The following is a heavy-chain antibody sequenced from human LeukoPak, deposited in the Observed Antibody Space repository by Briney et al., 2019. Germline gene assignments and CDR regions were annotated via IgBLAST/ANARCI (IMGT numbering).Heavy chain of an antibody. D-gene: IGHD1-26*01. Sequence: PSETLSLTCTVSGGSINSYYWGWIRQPAGKGLEWIGRIYTTGTTSYNPSLKSRVTISVDTSKNQFYLKLTSVTAADTAMYYCARAGYTTSYYSLDYWGQGSLVTVSS. V-gene: IGHV4-4*07. J-gene: IGHJ4*02. CDR1: GGSINSYY. CDR2: IYTTGTT. CDR3: ARAGYTTSYYSLDY.